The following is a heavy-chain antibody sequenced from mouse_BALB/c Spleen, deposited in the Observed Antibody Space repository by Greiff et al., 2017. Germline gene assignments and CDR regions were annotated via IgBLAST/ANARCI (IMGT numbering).Heavy chain of an antibody. CDR1: GYTFTSYW. V-gene: IGHV1S132*01. CDR2: IFPGTGTT. Sequence: QVQLKQSGAELVKPGASVKLSCKTSGYTFTSYWIQWVKQRPGQGLGWIGEIFPGTGTTYYNEKFKGKATLTIDTSSSTAYMQLSSLTSEDSAVYFCARGGTTGGLYWYFDVWGAGTTVTVSS. D-gene: IGHD1-1*01. J-gene: IGHJ1*01. CDR3: ARGGTTGGLYWYFDV.